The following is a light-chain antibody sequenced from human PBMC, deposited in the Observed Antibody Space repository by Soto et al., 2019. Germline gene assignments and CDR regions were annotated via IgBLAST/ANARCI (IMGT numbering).Light chain of an antibody. V-gene: IGKV2-28*01. Sequence: DLVMTQSPLSLPVTPGEPASISCRSSQSLLYSSGYNYLDWYLQKPGQSPQLLIYLGSNRASGVPDRFSGSGSGTDFTLKISRVEAEDVGVYYCMQALQVPHTFGQGTKLEIK. CDR3: MQALQVPHT. CDR1: QSLLYSSGYNY. CDR2: LGS. J-gene: IGKJ2*01.